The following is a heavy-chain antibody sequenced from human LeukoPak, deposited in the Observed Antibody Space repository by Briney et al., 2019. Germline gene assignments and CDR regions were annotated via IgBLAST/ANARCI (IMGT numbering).Heavy chain of an antibody. Sequence: ASVKVSFKASGYTFNSYGISWVRQAPGQGREWMGWVSAYNGHTNYAQKFQGRVTITADESTSTAYMELSSLRSEDTAVYYCARVSYYGSGSSRYYYYYMDVWGKGTTVTISS. J-gene: IGHJ6*03. CDR1: GYTFNSYG. CDR3: ARVSYYGSGSSRYYYYYMDV. D-gene: IGHD3-10*01. V-gene: IGHV1-18*01. CDR2: VSAYNGHT.